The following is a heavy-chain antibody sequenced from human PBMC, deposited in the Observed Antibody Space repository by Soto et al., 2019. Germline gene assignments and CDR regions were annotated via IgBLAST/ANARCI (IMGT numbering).Heavy chain of an antibody. CDR2: ISPYNGNT. J-gene: IGHJ3*02. V-gene: IGHV1-18*01. Sequence: QVQLVQSGPEVKKPGASVTVSCKASGHTFSTYGINWVRQAPGQGLEWMGWISPYNGNTNYAQKFQGRATMTTDTSTSTAYMELRSLRSDDTAVYYCASGSQKRWLDFDAFDIWGQGTMVTVSS. CDR3: ASGSQKRWLDFDAFDI. CDR1: GHTFSTYG. D-gene: IGHD6-19*01.